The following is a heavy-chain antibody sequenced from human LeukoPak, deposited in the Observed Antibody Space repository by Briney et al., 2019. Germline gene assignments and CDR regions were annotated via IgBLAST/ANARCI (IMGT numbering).Heavy chain of an antibody. V-gene: IGHV3-30*18. CDR3: AKAYCSGGSCYPSPFDY. J-gene: IGHJ4*02. CDR1: GFTFSSYG. CDR2: LSYDGSNK. D-gene: IGHD2-15*01. Sequence: GGSLRLSCATSGFTFSSYGMHWVRQAPGKGLEWVALLSYDGSNKYYADSVRGRFTISAEDSKNTLYLQMNSLRTEDTAVYYCAKAYCSGGSCYPSPFDYWGQGTLVTVSS.